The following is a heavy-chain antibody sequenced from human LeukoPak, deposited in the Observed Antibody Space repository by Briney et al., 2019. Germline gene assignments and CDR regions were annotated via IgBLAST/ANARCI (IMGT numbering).Heavy chain of an antibody. D-gene: IGHD3-22*01. CDR2: ITGSGGST. Sequence: GGSLRLSCAASGFTFSTYAMGWVRQAPGKGLEWLSLITGSGGSTYYADSVKGRFTISRDNSKNTLYLQMTSLRAGDTAVYYCAKLPFSYYYDSSGYWGDYFDYWGQGTLVTVSS. V-gene: IGHV3-23*01. CDR1: GFTFSTYA. J-gene: IGHJ4*02. CDR3: AKLPFSYYYDSSGYWGDYFDY.